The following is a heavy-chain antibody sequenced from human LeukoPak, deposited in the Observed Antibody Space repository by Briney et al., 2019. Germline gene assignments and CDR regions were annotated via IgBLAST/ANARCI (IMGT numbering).Heavy chain of an antibody. CDR3: ARELTPANYCSSTSCYGDDAFDI. V-gene: IGHV4-4*08. Sequence: SETLSLTCTVSGGSISSYYWSWIRRPPGKGLEWIGYIYTSGSTNYNPSLKSRVTISVDTSKNQFSLKLSSVTAADTAVYYCARELTPANYCSSTSCYGDDAFDIWGQGTMVTVSS. CDR1: GGSISSYY. CDR2: IYTSGST. D-gene: IGHD2-2*01. J-gene: IGHJ3*02.